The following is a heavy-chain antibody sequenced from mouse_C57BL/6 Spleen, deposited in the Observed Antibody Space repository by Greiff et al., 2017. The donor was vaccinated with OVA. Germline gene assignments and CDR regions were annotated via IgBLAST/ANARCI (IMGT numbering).Heavy chain of an antibody. J-gene: IGHJ4*01. CDR2: IYPGSGST. Sequence: QVQLQQPGAELVKPGASVKMSCKASGYTFTSYWITWVKQRPGQGLEWIGDIYPGSGSTNYNEKFKSKATLTVDTSSSTAYMQLSSLTSEDSAVYYCARSDYGSSYCAMDYWGQGPSVTVSS. CDR3: ARSDYGSSYCAMDY. D-gene: IGHD1-1*01. CDR1: GYTFTSYW. V-gene: IGHV1-55*01.